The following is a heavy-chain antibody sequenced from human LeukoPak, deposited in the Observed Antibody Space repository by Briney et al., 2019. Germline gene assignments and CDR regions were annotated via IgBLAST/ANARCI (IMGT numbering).Heavy chain of an antibody. D-gene: IGHD6-13*01. CDR1: GGSFSGYY. Sequence: PSETLSLTCAVYGGSFSGYYWSWIRQPPGKGLEWIGEINHSGSTNYNPSLKSRVTISVDTSKNQFSLKLSSVTAADTAVYYCARAAGTGRWFDPWGQGTLVSVSS. CDR2: INHSGST. V-gene: IGHV4-34*01. J-gene: IGHJ5*02. CDR3: ARAAGTGRWFDP.